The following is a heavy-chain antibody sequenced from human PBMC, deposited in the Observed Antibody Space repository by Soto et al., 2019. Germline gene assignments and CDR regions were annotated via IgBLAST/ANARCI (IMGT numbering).Heavy chain of an antibody. Sequence: QVQLVQSGGGVVQTGMSMRLSCATSGFIFSNFDVHWVRQAPGKGLEWMAGIWYDGSVKYYGDSVKGRVTISRDNFKNTLYLEMTTLRAEDTATYYCARDRGISGADHNPYFDYWGQGTLLTVSS. J-gene: IGHJ4*02. CDR1: GFIFSNFD. V-gene: IGHV3-33*01. CDR3: ARDRGISGADHNPYFDY. D-gene: IGHD6-13*01. CDR2: IWYDGSVK.